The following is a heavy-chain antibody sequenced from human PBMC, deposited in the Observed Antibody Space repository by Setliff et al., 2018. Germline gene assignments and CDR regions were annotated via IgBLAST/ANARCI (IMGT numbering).Heavy chain of an antibody. CDR2: ISYDGSNK. Sequence: GGSLRLSCAASGFTFSSYAMHWVRQAPGKGLEWVAVISYDGSNKYYADSVKGRFTISRDNSKNTLYLQMNSLRAEDTAVYYCARERAAAGAGYWGQGTLVTVSS. CDR3: ARERAAAGAGY. D-gene: IGHD6-13*01. V-gene: IGHV3-30-3*01. CDR1: GFTFSSYA. J-gene: IGHJ4*02.